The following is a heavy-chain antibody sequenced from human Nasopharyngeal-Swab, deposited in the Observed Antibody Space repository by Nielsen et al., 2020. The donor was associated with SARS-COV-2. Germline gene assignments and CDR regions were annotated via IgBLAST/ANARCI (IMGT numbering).Heavy chain of an antibody. CDR3: AILGYCSSTSCRRYFQH. CDR2: IDPSDSYT. J-gene: IGHJ1*01. V-gene: IGHV5-10-1*01. D-gene: IGHD2-2*01. CDR1: GYSFTSYW. Sequence: GESLKISCKGSGYSFTSYWISWVRQMPGKGLEWMGRIDPSDSYTNYSPSFQGHVTISADKSISTAYLQWSSLKASDTAMYYCAILGYCSSTSCRRYFQHWGQGTLVTVSS.